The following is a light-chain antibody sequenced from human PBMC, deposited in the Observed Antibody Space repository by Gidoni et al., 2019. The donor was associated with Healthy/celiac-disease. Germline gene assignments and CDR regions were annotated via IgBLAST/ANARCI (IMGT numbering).Light chain of an antibody. CDR3: QQYNSYLYT. Sequence: DIQMTQSPSTLSASVGDRVTITCGTSQCISSWLAWYQQKPGKAPKLLIYKASSLESGVPSRFSGSGSGTEFTLTISSLQPDDFATYYCQQYNSYLYTFGQGTKLEIK. V-gene: IGKV1-5*03. CDR1: QCISSW. CDR2: KAS. J-gene: IGKJ2*01.